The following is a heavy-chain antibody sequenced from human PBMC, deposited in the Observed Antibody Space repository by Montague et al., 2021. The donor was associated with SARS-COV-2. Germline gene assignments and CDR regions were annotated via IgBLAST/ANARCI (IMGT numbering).Heavy chain of an antibody. CDR2: IYYSGST. Sequence: SETLSLTCTVSGGSISSYYWSWIRQPPGKGLEWIGYIYYSGSTNYNPSLKSRVTISVDTSKNQFSLKLSSVTAADTAVYYCAGERITIFGVVTWPAYFGYWGQGTLVTVSS. D-gene: IGHD3-3*01. CDR1: GGSISSYY. V-gene: IGHV4-59*01. J-gene: IGHJ4*02. CDR3: AGERITIFGVVTWPAYFGY.